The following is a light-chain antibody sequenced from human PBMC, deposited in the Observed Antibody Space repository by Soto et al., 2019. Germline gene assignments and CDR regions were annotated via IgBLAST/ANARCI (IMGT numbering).Light chain of an antibody. CDR3: QQYDSYSMT. CDR2: DAS. J-gene: IGKJ1*01. Sequence: DIQRTQSPSTLAASLGDRATITSRDSQSISSWLAWYQQKPGKAPKLXIYDASSLESGVQSMFSGSGSGTECTRAISRLKHDDFSTDYCQQYDSYSMTFGQGTKVDI. CDR1: QSISSW. V-gene: IGKV1-5*01.